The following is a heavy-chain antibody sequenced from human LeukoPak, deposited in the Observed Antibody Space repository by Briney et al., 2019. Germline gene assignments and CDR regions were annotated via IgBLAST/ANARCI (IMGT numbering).Heavy chain of an antibody. D-gene: IGHD6-19*01. J-gene: IGHJ4*02. CDR1: GGSISSYY. CDR2: IYYSGST. CDR3: ARGVAVAGGLDY. Sequence: SETLSLTRTVSGGSISSYYWSWIRQPPGKGLEWIGYIYYSGSTNYNPSLKSRVTISVDTSKNQFSLKLSSVTAADTAVYYCARGVAVAGGLDYWGQGTLVTVSS. V-gene: IGHV4-59*01.